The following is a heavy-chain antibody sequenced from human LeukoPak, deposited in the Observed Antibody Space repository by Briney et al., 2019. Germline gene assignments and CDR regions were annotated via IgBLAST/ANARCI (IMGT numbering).Heavy chain of an antibody. Sequence: SETLSLTCAVYGGSFSGYYWSWIRQPPGKGLEWIGEINHSGSTNYNPSLKSRVTISVDTSKNQFSLKLSSVTAADTAVYYCARGRDRLGESNGYWGQGTLVTVSS. CDR3: ARGRDRLGESNGY. CDR2: INHSGST. J-gene: IGHJ4*02. D-gene: IGHD3-10*01. CDR1: GGSFSGYY. V-gene: IGHV4-34*01.